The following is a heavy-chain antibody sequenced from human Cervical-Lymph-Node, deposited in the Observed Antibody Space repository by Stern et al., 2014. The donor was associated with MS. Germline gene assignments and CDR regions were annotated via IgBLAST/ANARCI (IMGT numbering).Heavy chain of an antibody. D-gene: IGHD6-19*01. CDR2: TRGFNDNT. CDR3: ARDPRVAVAGTGGGFDP. V-gene: IGHV1-18*01. Sequence: VQLVESGAEVKKPGASVKVSCKSSGYTFSNYGISWVRQAPGQGFEWMGGTRGFNDNTNYVEKFQGRVTMTTDTSTNTAYMELRSLRSDDTAVYYCARDPRVAVAGTGGGFDPWGQGTLVTVSS. CDR1: GYTFSNYG. J-gene: IGHJ5*02.